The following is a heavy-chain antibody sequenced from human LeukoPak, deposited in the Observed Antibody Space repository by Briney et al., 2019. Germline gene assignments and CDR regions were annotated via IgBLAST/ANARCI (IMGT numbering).Heavy chain of an antibody. Sequence: GASVKVSCKASGGTFSSYAISWVRQAPGQGLEWMGGIIPIFGTANYAQKFQGRVTITADESTSTAYMELSSLRSEDTAVYYCAKEYSSGWNFDYWGQGTLVTVSS. V-gene: IGHV1-69*13. J-gene: IGHJ4*02. CDR1: GGTFSSYA. D-gene: IGHD6-19*01. CDR2: IIPIFGTA. CDR3: AKEYSSGWNFDY.